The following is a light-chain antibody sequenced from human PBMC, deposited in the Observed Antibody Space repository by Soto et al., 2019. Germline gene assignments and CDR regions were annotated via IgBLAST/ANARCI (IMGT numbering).Light chain of an antibody. CDR1: QSVSNNY. CDR3: QQYGSSPYT. CDR2: GAS. V-gene: IGKV3-20*01. J-gene: IGKJ2*01. Sequence: EIVLTQSPGTLSLSPGERATLSCRASQSVSNNYLAWYQQKPGQAPRILIYGASSRATGIPDRFSGSGSGTDFTLTISRLEPEDFAVYYCQQYGSSPYTFGQGTKMEIK.